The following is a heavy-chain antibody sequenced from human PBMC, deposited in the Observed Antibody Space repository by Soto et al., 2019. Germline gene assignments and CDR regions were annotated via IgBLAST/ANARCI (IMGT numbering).Heavy chain of an antibody. V-gene: IGHV3-53*01. CDR2: VYAGGET. D-gene: IGHD5-18*01. J-gene: IGHJ4*02. CDR3: ARDSISYGPGVNDY. Sequence: DVQLVESGGGLIQPGESLRLSCAASGFSVSDSYMSWVRQAPGKGLEWVSIVYAGGETYYADSLKGRFIISRDSSNNILYLQMNNLRAEDTAVYYCARDSISYGPGVNDYWGQGTLVTVSS. CDR1: GFSVSDSY.